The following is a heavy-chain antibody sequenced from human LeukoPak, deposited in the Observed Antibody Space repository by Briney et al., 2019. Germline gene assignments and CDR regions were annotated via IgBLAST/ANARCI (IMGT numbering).Heavy chain of an antibody. Sequence: GASVKVSCKASGYTFTSYDINWVRRATGQGREWMGWMNPNSGNTGYAQKFQGRVTITRNTSISTAYMELSSLRSEDTAVYYCARGHSSSWYSSMLPYPRLPTDYWGQGTLVTVSS. J-gene: IGHJ4*02. D-gene: IGHD6-13*01. CDR2: MNPNSGNT. V-gene: IGHV1-8*03. CDR3: ARGHSSSWYSSMLPYPRLPTDY. CDR1: GYTFTSYD.